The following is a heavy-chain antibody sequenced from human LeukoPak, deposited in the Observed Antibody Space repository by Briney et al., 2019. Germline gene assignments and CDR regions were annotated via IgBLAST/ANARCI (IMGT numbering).Heavy chain of an antibody. CDR1: KFTFDDYG. CDR2: IRHDGGNE. Sequence: GGSLRLSCAASKFTFDDYGMHWVRQAPGKGLEWVAFIRHDGGNEYYADSVKGRFTISRDNSKDTLYLQMNSLRAEDAAVYYCAREAAAGSFWGQGTLVTVSS. J-gene: IGHJ4*02. D-gene: IGHD6-13*01. V-gene: IGHV3-30*02. CDR3: AREAAAGSF.